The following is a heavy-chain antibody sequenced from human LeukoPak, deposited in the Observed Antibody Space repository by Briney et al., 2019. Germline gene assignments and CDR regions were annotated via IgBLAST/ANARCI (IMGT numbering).Heavy chain of an antibody. Sequence: PGGSLRLSCEVSGLTFSTYWMTWVRQAPGKGLEWVASINQNGREKYYVDSVKGRFTISRDNAKDSLYLQMNSLRAEDTAVYYCARVRYYYDSSGLPQYWGQGTLVTVSS. V-gene: IGHV3-7*01. CDR3: ARVRYYYDSSGLPQY. CDR2: INQNGREK. D-gene: IGHD3-22*01. CDR1: GLTFSTYW. J-gene: IGHJ4*02.